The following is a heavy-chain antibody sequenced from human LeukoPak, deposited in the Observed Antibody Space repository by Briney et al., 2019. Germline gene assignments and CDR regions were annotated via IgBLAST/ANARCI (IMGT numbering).Heavy chain of an antibody. CDR1: GGSISSGDYY. CDR2: IYYSGST. CDR3: ARMDRIAARLLDI. Sequence: SETLSLTCTVSGGSISSGDYYWSWIRQPPGKGLEWIGYIYYSGSTYYNPSLKSRVTISVDTSKNQFSLKLSSVTAADTAVYYCARMDRIAARLLDIWGQGTMVTVSS. V-gene: IGHV4-30-4*08. D-gene: IGHD6-6*01. J-gene: IGHJ3*02.